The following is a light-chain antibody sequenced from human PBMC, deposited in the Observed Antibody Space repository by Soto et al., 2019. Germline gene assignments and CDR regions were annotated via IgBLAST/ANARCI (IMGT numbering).Light chain of an antibody. Sequence: EIVMTQSPATLSVSPGEGATLSCRASQSVSSNLAWYQQKPGQAPRLLIYGASTRATGIPASFSGSGSGTDFTLTISSLKSEDFAVYYCQQYNNWPPLTFGGGTKVEIK. CDR1: QSVSSN. CDR3: QQYNNWPPLT. CDR2: GAS. J-gene: IGKJ4*01. V-gene: IGKV3D-15*01.